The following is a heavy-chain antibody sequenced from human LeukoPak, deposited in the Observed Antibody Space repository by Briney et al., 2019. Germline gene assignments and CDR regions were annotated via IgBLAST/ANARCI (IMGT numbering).Heavy chain of an antibody. Sequence: ASVKVSCKASGYTFTGYYMHWVRQAPGQGLEWMGWINPDTGGTNYAQKFQGRVTMTRDTSISTAYMELSRLRSDDTAVYYCARERFYSSGNYNNRIDYWGQGTLVSVSS. CDR1: GYTFTGYY. D-gene: IGHD3-10*01. V-gene: IGHV1-2*02. J-gene: IGHJ4*02. CDR2: INPDTGGT. CDR3: ARERFYSSGNYNNRIDY.